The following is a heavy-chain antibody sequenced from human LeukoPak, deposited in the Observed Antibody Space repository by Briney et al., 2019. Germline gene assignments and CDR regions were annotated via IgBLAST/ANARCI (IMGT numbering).Heavy chain of an antibody. V-gene: IGHV3-21*01. CDR3: ARGPRVGATTSPFDY. Sequence: GGSLRLSCAASGFTFSTYSMNWVRQAPGKGLEWVSSISSSSSYIYYADSVKGRFTISRDNAKNSLCLQMNSLRAEDTAVYYCARGPRVGATTSPFDYWGQGTLVTVSS. CDR1: GFTFSTYS. J-gene: IGHJ4*02. CDR2: ISSSSSYI. D-gene: IGHD1-26*01.